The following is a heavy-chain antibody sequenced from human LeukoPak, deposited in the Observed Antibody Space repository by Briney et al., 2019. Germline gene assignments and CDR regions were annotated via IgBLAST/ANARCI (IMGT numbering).Heavy chain of an antibody. D-gene: IGHD6-13*01. J-gene: IGHJ4*02. CDR1: GYSFTSYW. Sequence: GASLMISCKGAGYSFTSYWISWVRQLPGKGLEWMGRIDPSDSYTNYSPSFQGHVTISADKSISTAYLQWSSLKASDTAMYYCATVYSSSWYEFDYWGQGTLVTVSS. CDR2: IDPSDSYT. CDR3: ATVYSSSWYEFDY. V-gene: IGHV5-10-1*01.